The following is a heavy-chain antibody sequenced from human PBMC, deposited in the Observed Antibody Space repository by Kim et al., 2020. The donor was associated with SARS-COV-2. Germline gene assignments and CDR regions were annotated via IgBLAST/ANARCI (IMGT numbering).Heavy chain of an antibody. CDR3: ARDGDYYKGRFDP. J-gene: IGHJ5*02. CDR2: INPNSGGT. CDR1: GYTFTGYY. V-gene: IGHV1-2*02. Sequence: ASVKVSCKASGYTFTGYYMHWVRQAPGQGLEWMGWINPNSGGTNYAQKFQGRVTMTRDTSISTAYMELSRLRSDDTAVYYCARDGDYYKGRFDPWGQGTLVTVSS. D-gene: IGHD3-10*01.